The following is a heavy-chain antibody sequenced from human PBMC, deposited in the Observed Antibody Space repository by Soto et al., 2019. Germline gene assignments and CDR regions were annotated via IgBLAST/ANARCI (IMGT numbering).Heavy chain of an antibody. CDR3: ARGAGFSYASTWFDI. Sequence: ETLSLTCTVFGASVSGGTYYWSWIRQPPGKGLEWIGHIYYTGSTNYNPSLNDRVTISVDTSKNRFSLQLSSVTAADTAVYYCARGAGFSYASTWFDIWGQVT. D-gene: IGHD5-18*01. CDR2: IYYTGST. J-gene: IGHJ5*02. V-gene: IGHV4-61*03. CDR1: GASVSGGTYY.